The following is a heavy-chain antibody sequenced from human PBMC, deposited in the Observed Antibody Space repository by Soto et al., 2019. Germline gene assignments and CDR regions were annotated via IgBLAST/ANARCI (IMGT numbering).Heavy chain of an antibody. V-gene: IGHV1-69*02. D-gene: IGHD3-10*01. CDR3: ARMVRDIIGYGHPDPFDY. Sequence: SVEVSCKASGGTFSSYTISWVRQAPGQGLEWMGRIIPILGIANYAQKFQGRVTITADKSTSTAYMELSSLRSEDTALYYCARMVRDIIGYGHPDPFDYWGQ. CDR2: IIPILGIA. J-gene: IGHJ4*01. CDR1: GGTFSSYT.